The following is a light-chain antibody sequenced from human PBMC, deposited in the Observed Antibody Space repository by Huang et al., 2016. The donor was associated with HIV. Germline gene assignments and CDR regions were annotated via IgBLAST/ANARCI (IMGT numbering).Light chain of an antibody. J-gene: IGKJ2*01. V-gene: IGKV2-28*01. CDR2: LAS. Sequence: DIVVTQSPLSLPVTPGEPASISCRSSQTRLHGSAYNYLDWYMQKPGQSPQLLIYLASKRASGVPDRFSGSGSGTDFTLEISRVEPEDVGVYYCMQTLQTPFTFGQGTRVEI. CDR1: QTRLHGSAYNY. CDR3: MQTLQTPFT.